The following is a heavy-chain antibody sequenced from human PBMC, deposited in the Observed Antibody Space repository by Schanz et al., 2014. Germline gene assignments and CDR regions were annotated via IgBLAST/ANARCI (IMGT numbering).Heavy chain of an antibody. V-gene: IGHV1-18*01. CDR2: ISAYNGNT. CDR1: GYTFTSYG. Sequence: QVQLVQSGAEVKKPGASVKVSCKASGYTFTSYGISWVRQAPGQGLEWMGWISAYNGNTKYPQKLQGGVTMTTDTSTSTAYMELSSLRSEDTAVYSCARGIGGYGANNYFDYWGQGTLVTVSS. J-gene: IGHJ4*02. D-gene: IGHD5-12*01. CDR3: ARGIGGYGANNYFDY.